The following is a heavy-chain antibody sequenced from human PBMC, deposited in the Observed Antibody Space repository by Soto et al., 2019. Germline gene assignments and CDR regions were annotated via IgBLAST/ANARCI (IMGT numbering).Heavy chain of an antibody. J-gene: IGHJ6*02. Sequence: GGSLRLSCAASGFTFSNAWMNWVRQAPGKGLEWVGRIKSKTDGGTTDYAAPVKGRFTISRDDSKNTLYLQMNSLKTEDTAVYYCTTVSCGGDCRAWDDYYYYGMDVWGQGTTVTVSS. CDR2: IKSKTDGGTT. V-gene: IGHV3-15*07. CDR3: TTVSCGGDCRAWDDYYYYGMDV. D-gene: IGHD2-21*02. CDR1: GFTFSNAW.